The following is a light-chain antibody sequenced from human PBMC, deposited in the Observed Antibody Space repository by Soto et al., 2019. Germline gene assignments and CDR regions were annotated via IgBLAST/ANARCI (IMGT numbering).Light chain of an antibody. CDR3: AAWDDSLNGYV. CDR1: SSNIGSNT. J-gene: IGLJ1*01. V-gene: IGLV1-44*01. Sequence: QSVLTQPPSASGTPGQRVTISCSGSSSNIGSNTVNWYQQLPGTAPKLLIYSNNQRPSGVPDRFSGSKSGTSASLAISGPQSEDDADYYCAAWDDSLNGYVFGTGTKLTVL. CDR2: SNN.